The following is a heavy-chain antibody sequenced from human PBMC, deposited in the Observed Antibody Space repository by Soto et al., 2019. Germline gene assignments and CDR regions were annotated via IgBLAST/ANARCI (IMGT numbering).Heavy chain of an antibody. CDR3: ARVLLWFGELPHYYYYYGMDV. Sequence: SETLSLTCTVAGGSISSGDYYWSWIRQPPGKGLEWIGYIYYSGSTYYNPSLKSRVTISVDTSKNQFSLKLSSVTAADTAVYYCARVLLWFGELPHYYYYYGMDVWGQGTTVTVSS. J-gene: IGHJ6*02. D-gene: IGHD3-10*01. CDR1: GGSISSGDYY. V-gene: IGHV4-30-4*01. CDR2: IYYSGST.